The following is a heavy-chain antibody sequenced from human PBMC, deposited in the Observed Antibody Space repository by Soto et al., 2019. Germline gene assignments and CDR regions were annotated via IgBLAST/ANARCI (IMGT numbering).Heavy chain of an antibody. CDR2: IKQDGSEK. CDR1: GFTFSSYW. J-gene: IGHJ4*02. V-gene: IGHV3-7*01. D-gene: IGHD6-13*01. Sequence: GGSLRLSCAASGFTFSSYWMSWVRQAPGKGLEWVANIKQDGSEKYYVDSVKGRFTISRDNAKNSLYLQMNSLRAEDTAVYYCARDFFGIAAAGYFDYWGQGTLVTVSS. CDR3: ARDFFGIAAAGYFDY.